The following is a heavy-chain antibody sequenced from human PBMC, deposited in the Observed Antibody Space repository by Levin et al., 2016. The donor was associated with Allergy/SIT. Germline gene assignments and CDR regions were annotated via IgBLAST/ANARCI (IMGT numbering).Heavy chain of an antibody. D-gene: IGHD5-12*01. V-gene: IGHV3-11*03. Sequence: GGSLRLSCAASGFTFSDYYMSWIRQAPGKGLEWVSYISDSSTYTNYADSVKGRFTISRDNAKNSLYLQMNSLRAEDTAVYYCAGKRSAYDPFDYWGQGTLVTVSS. CDR3: AGKRSAYDPFDY. CDR1: GFTFSDYY. CDR2: ISDSSTYT. J-gene: IGHJ4*02.